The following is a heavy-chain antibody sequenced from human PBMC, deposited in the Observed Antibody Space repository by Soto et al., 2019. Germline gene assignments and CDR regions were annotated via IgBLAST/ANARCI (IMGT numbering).Heavy chain of an antibody. J-gene: IGHJ4*02. D-gene: IGHD6-13*01. CDR2: MNPNSGNT. CDR1: GYTLTSYD. Sequence: TSVKVTCKDSGYTLTSYDINWVRQATGQGLEWMGWMNPNSGNTGYAQKFQGRVTMTRNTSISTAYMELSSLRSEDTAVYYCARGEQQLVFDYWGQGTLVTVSS. CDR3: ARGEQQLVFDY. V-gene: IGHV1-8*01.